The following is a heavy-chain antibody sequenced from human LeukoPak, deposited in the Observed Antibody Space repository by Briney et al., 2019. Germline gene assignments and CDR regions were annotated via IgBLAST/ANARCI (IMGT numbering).Heavy chain of an antibody. V-gene: IGHV3-30*02. J-gene: IGHJ4*02. CDR2: IRYDGSNK. CDR3: AKPLAGYSSAFDH. Sequence: GGSLRLSCAASGFTFGNYGVHWVRQAPGKGLEWVAFIRYDGSNKYYADSVKGRFTISRDNSKNTLYLQMDSLRAEDTALYYCAKPLAGYSSAFDHWGQGTLVTVSS. D-gene: IGHD5-18*01. CDR1: GFTFGNYG.